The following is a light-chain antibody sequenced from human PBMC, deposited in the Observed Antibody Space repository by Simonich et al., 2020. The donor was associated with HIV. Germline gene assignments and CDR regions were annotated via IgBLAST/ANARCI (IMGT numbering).Light chain of an antibody. CDR3: QQYNKWPPWT. J-gene: IGKJ1*01. V-gene: IGKV3-15*01. CDR2: GAS. Sequence: EIVLTQSPATLSVSPGERATLSCSASQRVSRNLAWYQQKHAQAPRLLIHGASTRATGIPARLSGSGSGTEFNLTISSMQSEDLAVYYCQQYNKWPPWTFGQGTKVEIK. CDR1: QRVSRN.